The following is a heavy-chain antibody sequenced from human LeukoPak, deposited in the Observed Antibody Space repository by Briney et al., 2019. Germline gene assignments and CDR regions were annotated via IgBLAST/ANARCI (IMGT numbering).Heavy chain of an antibody. CDR1: GYTLTSYY. D-gene: IGHD2-2*01. V-gene: IGHV1-46*01. Sequence: GASVKVSCKASGYTLTSYYMHWVRQAPGQGLEWMGIINPSGGSTSYAQKFQGRVTMTRDTSTSTVYMELSSLRSEDTAVYYCARPFLYCSSTSCLFDYWGQGTLVTVSS. CDR3: ARPFLYCSSTSCLFDY. CDR2: INPSGGST. J-gene: IGHJ4*02.